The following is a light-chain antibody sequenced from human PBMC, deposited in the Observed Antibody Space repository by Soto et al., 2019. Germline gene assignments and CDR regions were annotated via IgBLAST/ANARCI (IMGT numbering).Light chain of an antibody. V-gene: IGLV2-8*01. CDR1: SSDVGGYNY. Sequence: QSALTQPPSASGSPGQSVAISCTGTSSDVGGYNYVSWYQQHPGKAPKLMIYEVNKRPSWVPDRFSGSKSGNTASLTVSGLQAEDEADYYCSSHAGSNHVVFGGGTKVTVL. CDR2: EVN. CDR3: SSHAGSNHVV. J-gene: IGLJ2*01.